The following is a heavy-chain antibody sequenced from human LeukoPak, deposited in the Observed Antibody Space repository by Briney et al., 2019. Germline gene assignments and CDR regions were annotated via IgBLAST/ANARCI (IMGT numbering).Heavy chain of an antibody. J-gene: IGHJ3*02. D-gene: IGHD3-22*01. Sequence: SETLSLTCTVSGGSISSSSYYWSWIRQPPGKGLEWIGYIYYSGSTNYNPSLKSRVTISVDTSKNQFSLKLSSVTAADTAVYYCARDGRDYDSSGQLNAFDIWGQGTMVTVSS. CDR3: ARDGRDYDSSGQLNAFDI. V-gene: IGHV4-61*01. CDR1: GGSISSSSYY. CDR2: IYYSGST.